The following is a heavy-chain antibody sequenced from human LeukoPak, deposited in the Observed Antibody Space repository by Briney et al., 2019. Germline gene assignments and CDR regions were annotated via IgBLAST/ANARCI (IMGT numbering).Heavy chain of an antibody. CDR1: GYTFTGYY. CDR3: AREREECSSTSCFNWFDP. D-gene: IGHD2-2*01. Sequence: GASVKVSCKASGYTFTGYYMHWVRQAPGQGLEWMGWINPNSGGTNYAQKFQGRVTMTRDTSISTAYMELSRLRSDDTAVYYCAREREECSSTSCFNWFDPWGQGTLVTVSS. V-gene: IGHV1-2*02. J-gene: IGHJ5*02. CDR2: INPNSGGT.